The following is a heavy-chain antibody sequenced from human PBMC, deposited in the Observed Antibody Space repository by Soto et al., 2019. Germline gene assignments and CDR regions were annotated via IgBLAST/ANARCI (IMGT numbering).Heavy chain of an antibody. J-gene: IGHJ4*02. V-gene: IGHV1-69*12. D-gene: IGHD5-18*01. CDR3: ARTTVDTAMVSYYFDY. CDR1: GGTFSSYA. CDR2: IIPIFGTA. Sequence: QVQLVQSGAEVKKPGSSVKVSCKASGGTFSSYAISWVRQAPGQGLEWMGGIIPIFGTANYAQKFQGRVTITADESTSTAYMELSSLRHEDTAVYYCARTTVDTAMVSYYFDYWGLGTLVTVSS.